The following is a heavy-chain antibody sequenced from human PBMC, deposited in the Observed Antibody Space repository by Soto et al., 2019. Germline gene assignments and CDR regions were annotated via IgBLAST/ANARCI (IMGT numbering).Heavy chain of an antibody. Sequence: SETLSLTCAVSGGSISSSNWWSGVRQPPGKGLEWIGEIYHSGSTNYNPSLKSRVTISVDKSKNQFSLKLSSVTAADTAVYYCARGESYSSSGYYYYGMDVWGQGTTVTVSS. J-gene: IGHJ6*02. CDR3: ARGESYSSSGYYYYGMDV. V-gene: IGHV4-4*02. CDR2: IYHSGST. D-gene: IGHD6-6*01. CDR1: GGSISSSNW.